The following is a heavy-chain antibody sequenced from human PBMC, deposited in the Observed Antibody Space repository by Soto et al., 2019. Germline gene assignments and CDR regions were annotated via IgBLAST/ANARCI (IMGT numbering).Heavy chain of an antibody. V-gene: IGHV1-69*12. Sequence: QVQLVQSGAEVKKPVSSVTVSCKASGGTFGNSAIIWVRQAPGQGLEWMGGIIPIFSTRDYAQKFQGRVTINADDSTSTAYMKLTSQRSEDTDVYYCARDNDRIRWGGNYYCAMDVWGQGTTVTVSS. D-gene: IGHD3-3*01. CDR3: ARDNDRIRWGGNYYCAMDV. CDR1: GGTFGNSA. J-gene: IGHJ6*02. CDR2: IIPIFSTR.